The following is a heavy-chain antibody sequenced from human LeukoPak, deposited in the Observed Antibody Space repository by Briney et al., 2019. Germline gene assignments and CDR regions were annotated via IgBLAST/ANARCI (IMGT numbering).Heavy chain of an antibody. D-gene: IGHD2-15*01. J-gene: IGHJ4*02. Sequence: PSETLSLTCAVYGGPFSGYYWSWIRQPPGKGLEWIGEINHSGSTNYDPSLKSRVTISVDTSKNQFSLRLSSVTAADTAVYYCARGGYCSGFSCYFDYWGQGTLVTVSS. CDR1: GGPFSGYY. CDR2: INHSGST. V-gene: IGHV4-34*01. CDR3: ARGGYCSGFSCYFDY.